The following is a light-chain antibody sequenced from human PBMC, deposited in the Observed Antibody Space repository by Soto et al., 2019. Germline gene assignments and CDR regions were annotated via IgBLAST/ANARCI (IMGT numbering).Light chain of an antibody. CDR1: SSDVGGYNY. Sequence: QAVVTQPASVSGSPGQSITISCTGTSSDVGGYNYVSWYQQHPSKAPKLMIYEVSNRPSGVSNRFSGSKSGNTASLTISGLQAEDEADYYCSSYTSSSTRVFGGGTKVTVL. V-gene: IGLV2-14*01. CDR2: EVS. CDR3: SSYTSSSTRV. J-gene: IGLJ3*02.